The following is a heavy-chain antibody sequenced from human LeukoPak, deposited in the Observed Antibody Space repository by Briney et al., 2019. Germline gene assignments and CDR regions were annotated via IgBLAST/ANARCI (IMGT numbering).Heavy chain of an antibody. CDR1: GGAIGTYY. CDR3: ARDLGRVAAPNLYNWFDP. J-gene: IGHJ5*02. CDR2: IYYTGST. Sequence: SETLSLTCTVSGGAIGTYYWSWIRQTPGMGLEWIGYIYYTGSTNYNPSLKSRVTISVDTSKNQFSLKLSSVTAADTAVYYCARDLGRVAAPNLYNWFDPWGQGTLVTVSS. D-gene: IGHD6-6*01. V-gene: IGHV4-59*12.